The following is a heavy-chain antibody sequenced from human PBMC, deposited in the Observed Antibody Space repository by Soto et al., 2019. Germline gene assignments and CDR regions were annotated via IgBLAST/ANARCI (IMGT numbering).Heavy chain of an antibody. CDR1: GFTFSSYA. CDR2: TRNKANSYTT. V-gene: IGHV3-72*01. J-gene: IGHJ5*02. CDR3: SRDLGS. Sequence: GGSLRLSCAASGFTFSSYAMHWVRQAPGKGLEWVGRTRNKANSYTTEYAASVKGRFTISRDDSKNSLYLQMNSLKTEDTAVYYCSRDLGSWGQGTLVTVSS.